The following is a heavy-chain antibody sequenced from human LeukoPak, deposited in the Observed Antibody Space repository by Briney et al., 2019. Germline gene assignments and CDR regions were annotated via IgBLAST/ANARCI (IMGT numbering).Heavy chain of an antibody. CDR2: IYKGGET. J-gene: IGHJ6*04. V-gene: IGHV3-53*01. Sequence: PGGSLRLSCAASGFSVSSNYMSWVRRTPGKGLEWVSSIYKGGETFYAESVEGRFTISRDNSKNTLFLQKNSLRVEDTAVYFCAREGGSGYCSTTSCALDVWGKGTTATVSS. CDR1: GFSVSSNY. D-gene: IGHD2-2*01. CDR3: AREGGSGYCSTTSCALDV.